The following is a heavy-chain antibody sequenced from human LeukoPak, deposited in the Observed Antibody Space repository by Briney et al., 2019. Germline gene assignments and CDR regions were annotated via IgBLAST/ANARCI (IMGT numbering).Heavy chain of an antibody. CDR1: GFIFSSYA. V-gene: IGHV3-30*03. D-gene: IGHD4-17*01. CDR3: AAGDYGASLSLDY. J-gene: IGHJ4*02. Sequence: PGGSLRPPWAAPGFIFSSYAMHWVGQPPGKGLEWVAVILYDGGTKYYADFVKGRFTISRDNSKNTQFLQMNNLRAEDTAVYYCAAGDYGASLSLDYWGQGTLVTVSS. CDR2: ILYDGGTK.